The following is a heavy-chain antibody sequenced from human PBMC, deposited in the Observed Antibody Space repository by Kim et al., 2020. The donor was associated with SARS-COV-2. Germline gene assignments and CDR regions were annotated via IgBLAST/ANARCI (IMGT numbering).Heavy chain of an antibody. CDR2: IIPILGIA. CDR1: GGTFSSYT. Sequence: SVKVSCKASGGTFSSYTISWVRQAPGQGLEWMGRIIPILGIANYAQKFQGRVTITADKSTSTAYMELSSLRSEDTAVYYCAREADDYYDSSGYLRVWGQGTLVTVSS. J-gene: IGHJ4*02. D-gene: IGHD3-22*01. V-gene: IGHV1-69*04. CDR3: AREADDYYDSSGYLRV.